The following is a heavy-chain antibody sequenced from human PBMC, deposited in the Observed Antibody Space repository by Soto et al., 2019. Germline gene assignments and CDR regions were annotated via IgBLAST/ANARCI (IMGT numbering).Heavy chain of an antibody. J-gene: IGHJ4*02. CDR3: AREGGSYQLDY. D-gene: IGHD1-26*01. V-gene: IGHV1-8*01. Sequence: QVQLVQSGAEVKKPGASVKVSCKASGYTFTSYDINWVRQATGQGLEWMGWMNPNSGNTGYAQKLQGRVIMTRNTSIRTAYMERSSLGSEDTAVYYGAREGGSYQLDYWGQGTLFTVAS. CDR1: GYTFTSYD. CDR2: MNPNSGNT.